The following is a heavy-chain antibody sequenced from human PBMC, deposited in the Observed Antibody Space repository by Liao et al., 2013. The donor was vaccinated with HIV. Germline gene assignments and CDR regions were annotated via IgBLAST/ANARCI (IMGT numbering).Heavy chain of an antibody. Sequence: QLQESGPGLVKPSQTLSLTCSVSGDSITSGDYYWSWVRQAPGKGLEWIGSTYYTGSTYYSASLKRRVTISLDTSKNQFSLKLSSVTAADTAVYYCARGDNGFWSGSHYYFYYMDVWARDHGHRLL. V-gene: IGHV4-30-4*08. D-gene: IGHD3-3*01. CDR3: ARGDNGFWSGSHYYFYYMDV. CDR1: GDSITSGDYY. J-gene: IGHJ6*03. CDR2: TYYTGST.